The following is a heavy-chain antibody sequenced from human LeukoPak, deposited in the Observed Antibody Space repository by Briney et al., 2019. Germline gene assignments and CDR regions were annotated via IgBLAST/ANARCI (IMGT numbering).Heavy chain of an antibody. Sequence: EASVKVSCKASGGTFSSYAISWVRQAPGQGLEWMGRIIPIFGTANYAQKFQGRVTITTDESTSTAYMELSSLRSEDTAVYYCARDGYSGYDGPYYYYYYMDVWGKGTTATVSS. D-gene: IGHD5-12*01. CDR2: IIPIFGTA. V-gene: IGHV1-69*05. J-gene: IGHJ6*03. CDR1: GGTFSSYA. CDR3: ARDGYSGYDGPYYYYYYMDV.